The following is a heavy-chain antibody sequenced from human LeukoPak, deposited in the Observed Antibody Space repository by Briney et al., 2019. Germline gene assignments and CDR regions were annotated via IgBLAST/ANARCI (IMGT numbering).Heavy chain of an antibody. D-gene: IGHD3-3*01. J-gene: IGHJ3*02. Sequence: LSLTCSVSGGSISTYYWNWIRQPPGKGLEWIGYIYYSGSTNYNPSLKSRVTISVDTSKNQCSLKLSSVTAADTAVYYCARQGNDFWSFNIWGQGTMVTVSS. V-gene: IGHV4-59*08. CDR2: IYYSGST. CDR3: ARQGNDFWSFNI. CDR1: GGSISTYY.